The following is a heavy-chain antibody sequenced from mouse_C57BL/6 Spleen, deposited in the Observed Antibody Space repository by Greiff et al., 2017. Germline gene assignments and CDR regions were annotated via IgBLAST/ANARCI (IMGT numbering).Heavy chain of an antibody. J-gene: IGHJ1*03. CDR3: ARAGVGSGNSGYWYFEV. D-gene: IGHD1-3*01. CDR2: IYPGDGDT. Sequence: QVQLQQSGPELVKPGASVKISCKASGYAFSSSWMNWVKQRPGKGLEWIGRIYPGDGDTNYNGKFKGKATLTADKSSSTAYMQLSSLTSEDSEVYLCARAGVGSGNSGYWYFEVWGTRNTVTVSS. CDR1: GYAFSSSW. V-gene: IGHV1-82*01.